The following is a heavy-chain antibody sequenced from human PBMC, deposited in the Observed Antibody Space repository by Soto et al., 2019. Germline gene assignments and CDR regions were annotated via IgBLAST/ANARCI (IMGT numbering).Heavy chain of an antibody. Sequence: SQTRSLTCAISGDSVCSTSVAGNGIRQAPWRGLEWLGRTYYKSKWYNDYAVSVKSRVTINPDTSKNQFSLQLNSVTPDDAAVHYGPRAKMERRPYFESWGQGTLLTVSS. CDR3: PRAKMERRPYFES. D-gene: IGHD1-1*01. V-gene: IGHV6-1*01. J-gene: IGHJ4*02. CDR2: TYYKSKWYN. CDR1: GDSVCSTSVA.